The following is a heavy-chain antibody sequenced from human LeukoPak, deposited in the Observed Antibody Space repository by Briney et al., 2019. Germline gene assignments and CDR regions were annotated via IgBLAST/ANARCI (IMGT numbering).Heavy chain of an antibody. J-gene: IGHJ4*02. CDR1: GGSLSEFY. CDR3: ARVGSSWLPD. D-gene: IGHD6-13*01. CDR2: INHSGST. V-gene: IGHV4-34*01. Sequence: SETLSLTCAVSGGSLSEFYWNWIRQSPGKGLEWIGEINHSGSTNYNPSLKSRVTISLDTSKSQFSLKVRYVTAADTAVYYCARVGSSWLPDWGQGTLVTVSS.